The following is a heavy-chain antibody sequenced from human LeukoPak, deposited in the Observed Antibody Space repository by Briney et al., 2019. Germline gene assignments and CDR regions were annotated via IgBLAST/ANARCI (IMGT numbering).Heavy chain of an antibody. J-gene: IGHJ4*02. D-gene: IGHD6-19*01. CDR1: GFTFNSYA. Sequence: GGSLRPSCAASGFTFNSYALNWVRQAPGKGLQWVSFISGGGGTTDYADSVKGRFTISRDNSKKMLYLQMNSLRAEDTAVYYCAKVHTSGWSRTSYSFDSWGQGTLVTVSS. CDR2: ISGGGGTT. CDR3: AKVHTSGWSRTSYSFDS. V-gene: IGHV3-23*01.